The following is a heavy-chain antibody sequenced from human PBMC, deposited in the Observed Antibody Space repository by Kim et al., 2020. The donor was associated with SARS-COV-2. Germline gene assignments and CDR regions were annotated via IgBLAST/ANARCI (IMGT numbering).Heavy chain of an antibody. J-gene: IGHJ6*02. CDR2: IYSGGSST. CDR1: GFTFSSYA. V-gene: IGHV3-23*03. D-gene: IGHD3-9*01. CDR3: ATLPPDILTGLAPNYYYYGMDV. Sequence: GGSLRLSCAASGFTFSSYAMSWVRQAPGKGLEWVSVIYSGGSSTYYADSVKGRFTISRDNSKNTLYLQMNSLRAEDTAVYYCATLPPDILTGLAPNYYYYGMDVWGQGTTVTVSS.